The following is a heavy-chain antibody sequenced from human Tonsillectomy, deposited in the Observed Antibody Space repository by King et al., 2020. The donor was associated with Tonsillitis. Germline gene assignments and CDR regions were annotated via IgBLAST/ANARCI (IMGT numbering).Heavy chain of an antibody. J-gene: IGHJ4*02. V-gene: IGHV1-46*03. CDR2: INPSGGST. D-gene: IGHD3-16*01. CDR3: AREGTTGGIDY. CDR1: GYTFTSYY. Sequence: VQLVQSGAEVKKPGASVKVSCKASGYTFTSYYMHWVRQAPGQGLEWMGIINPSGGSTSYAQQFQGRVTMTRDTSTSTVYMELSSLRSEDTAVYYCAREGTTGGIDYWGQGTLVTVSS.